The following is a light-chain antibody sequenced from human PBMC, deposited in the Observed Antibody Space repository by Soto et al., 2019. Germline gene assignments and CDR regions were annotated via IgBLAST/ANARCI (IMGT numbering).Light chain of an antibody. CDR2: EGS. CDR1: SSDVGSSDL. J-gene: IGLJ1*01. CDR3: CSFASSTTFYV. V-gene: IGLV2-23*01. Sequence: LTQPASASGSPGQSITISCTGTSSDVGSSDLVSWYQQHPGKAPKLIIFEGSRRPSGVSGRFSGSKSGNTASLTISGLQAEDEADYYCCSFASSTTFYVFGTGTKVTVL.